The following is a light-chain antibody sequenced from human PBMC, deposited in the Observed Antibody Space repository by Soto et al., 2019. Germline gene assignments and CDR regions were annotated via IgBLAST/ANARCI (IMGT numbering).Light chain of an antibody. CDR1: QSVSSY. CDR2: DAS. J-gene: IGKJ3*01. Sequence: EIVLTQSPATLSLSPGERATLSCRASQSVSSYLAWYQQKPGQAPRLLIYDASNRATGIPARFSGSGSGTDFTLTISSLEPEDFAVYYCQQRSNWPPGSTFGPGTKEDIK. CDR3: QQRSNWPPGST. V-gene: IGKV3-11*01.